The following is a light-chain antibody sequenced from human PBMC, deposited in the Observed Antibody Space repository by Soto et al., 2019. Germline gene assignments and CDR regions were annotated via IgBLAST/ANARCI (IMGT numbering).Light chain of an antibody. V-gene: IGKV3-20*01. CDR1: QSVSSIY. CDR2: GAS. J-gene: IGKJ1*01. CDR3: QQYGSSRWT. Sequence: EIVLTQSPGTLSLYPGERATLSCRASQSVSSIYLAWYQQKPGQAPRLLIYGASSRATGIPGRFSGSGSGTDFTLTISRLEPEDFAVYYCQQYGSSRWTFGQGTKV.